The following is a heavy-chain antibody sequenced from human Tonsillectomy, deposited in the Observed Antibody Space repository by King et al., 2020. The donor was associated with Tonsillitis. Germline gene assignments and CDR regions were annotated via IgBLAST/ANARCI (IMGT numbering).Heavy chain of an antibody. CDR3: ARDRYDSSGYYYYYYYGMDV. CDR2: INPNSGGT. J-gene: IGHJ6*02. V-gene: IGHV1-2*02. D-gene: IGHD3-22*01. CDR1: GYTFTGYY. Sequence: QLVQSGAEVKKPGASVKVSCKASGYTFTGYYMHWVRQAPGQGLEWMGWINPNSGGTNYAQKFQGKVTMTRDTSISTAYMELSRLRSDDTAVYYCARDRYDSSGYYYYYYYGMDVWGQGTTVTVSS.